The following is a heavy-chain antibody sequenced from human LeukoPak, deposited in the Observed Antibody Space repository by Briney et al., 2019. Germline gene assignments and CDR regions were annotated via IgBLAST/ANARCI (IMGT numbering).Heavy chain of an antibody. CDR1: GYTFTSYA. J-gene: IGHJ5*02. D-gene: IGHD3-3*01. CDR3: ARAQTRPYDFWSGYYTRGSSENWFDP. V-gene: IGHV1-3*01. CDR2: INAGNGNT. Sequence: GASVKVSCKASGYTFTSYAMHWVRQAPGQRLEWMGWINAGNGNTKYSQKFQGRVTITRDTSASTAYMELSSLRSEDTAVYYCARAQTRPYDFWSGYYTRGSSENWFDPWGQGTLVTVSS.